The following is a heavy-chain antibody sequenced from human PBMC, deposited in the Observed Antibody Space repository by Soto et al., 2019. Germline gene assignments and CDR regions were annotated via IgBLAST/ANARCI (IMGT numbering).Heavy chain of an antibody. Sequence: PSETLSLTCTVSGGSIGSGGYYWSWIRQHPGKGLEWIGFIYHSDSTYYKSSLKSRLSMSVDTSRNHFSLTLSSVTAADTAVYYCARGGLYGDFEIWGQGTLVTVSS. D-gene: IGHD3-16*01. CDR2: IYHSDST. CDR1: GGSIGSGGYY. J-gene: IGHJ4*02. CDR3: ARGGLYGDFEI. V-gene: IGHV4-31*03.